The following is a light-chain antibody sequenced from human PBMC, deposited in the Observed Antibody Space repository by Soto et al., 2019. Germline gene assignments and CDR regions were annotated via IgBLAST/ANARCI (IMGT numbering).Light chain of an antibody. CDR3: QQYGGSPLT. J-gene: IGKJ4*01. Sequence: VVLTQSPGTLSLSPGERATLSCRASQIVHSNYLAWYQQRPGQAPRLLIYGASSRATGIPDRFSGSGSGTDFTLTINRLAPEDFAVYFCQQYGGSPLTLGGGTKV. CDR1: QIVHSNY. CDR2: GAS. V-gene: IGKV3-20*01.